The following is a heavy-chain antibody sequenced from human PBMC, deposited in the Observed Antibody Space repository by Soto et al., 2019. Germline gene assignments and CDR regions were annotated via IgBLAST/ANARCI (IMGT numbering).Heavy chain of an antibody. Sequence: EGQLVEFGGGLVKPGGSLRLSCAASGFSFSIYSYNWVRQAPGKGLEWLSYISPAGSSIYYADSVKGRFTISRDSARDSVYLQMNSLGAEDTDVYYCAKDRGGSGDFDIWGPGTMVTVSS. V-gene: IGHV3-48*01. CDR2: ISPAGSSI. CDR1: GFSFSIYS. CDR3: AKDRGGSGDFDI. J-gene: IGHJ3*02. D-gene: IGHD3-10*01.